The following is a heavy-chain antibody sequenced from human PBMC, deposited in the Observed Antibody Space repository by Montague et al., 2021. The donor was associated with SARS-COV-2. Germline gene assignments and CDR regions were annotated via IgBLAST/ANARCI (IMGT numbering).Heavy chain of an antibody. D-gene: IGHD3-10*01. J-gene: IGHJ4*02. CDR3: ARSSGSYSTFDF. CDR1: GGSISSSY. CDR2: IYYSGST. V-gene: IGHV4-59*08. Sequence: SETLSLTCTVSGGSISSSYWTWIRQPPGKGLEWIGYIYYSGSTSYNPSLKSRVTMSVDTSKNQFPLKLSSVTAADTAVYYCARSSGSYSTFDFWGQGTLVTVSS.